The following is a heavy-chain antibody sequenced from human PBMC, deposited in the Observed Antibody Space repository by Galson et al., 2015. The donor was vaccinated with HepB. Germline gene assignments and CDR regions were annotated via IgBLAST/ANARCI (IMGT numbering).Heavy chain of an antibody. V-gene: IGHV3-21*01. D-gene: IGHD5-18*01. J-gene: IGHJ6*02. CDR2: ISSSSSYI. CDR1: GFTFSSYS. Sequence: SLRLSCAASGFTFSSYSMNWVRQAPGKGLEWVSSISSSSSYIYYADSVKGRFTISRDNAKNSLYLQMNSLRAEDTAVYYCARVGYSYGQARYYYGMDVWGQGTTVTVSS. CDR3: ARVGYSYGQARYYYGMDV.